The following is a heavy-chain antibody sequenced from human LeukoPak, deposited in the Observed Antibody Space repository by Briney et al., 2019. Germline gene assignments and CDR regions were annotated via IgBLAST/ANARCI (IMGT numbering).Heavy chain of an antibody. CDR3: AKRGVVIRVILVGFHQEAHYFDS. Sequence: GGSLRPSCAASGFRFTGYWMTWVRQAPGQGLEWVSRINEDGSIITYADSVKVRFTISTDNAKNTLYLQMNSLSAEDTAVYFCAKRGVVIRVILVGFHQEAHYFDSWGQGALVTVSS. J-gene: IGHJ4*02. CDR2: INEDGSII. D-gene: IGHD3-22*01. V-gene: IGHV3-74*03. CDR1: GFRFTGYW.